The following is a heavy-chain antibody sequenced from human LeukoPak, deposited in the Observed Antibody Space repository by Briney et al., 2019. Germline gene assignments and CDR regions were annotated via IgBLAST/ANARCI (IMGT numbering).Heavy chain of an antibody. J-gene: IGHJ6*02. Sequence: ASVKVSCKASGYTFTSYGISWVRQAPGQGLEWMGWISAYNGNTNYAQKLQGRVTMTTDTSTSTAYMELRSLRSDDTAVYYCARDPGVVPAGGMDVWGQGTTVTVSS. V-gene: IGHV1-18*01. CDR3: ARDPGVVPAGGMDV. CDR2: ISAYNGNT. D-gene: IGHD2-2*01. CDR1: GYTFTSYG.